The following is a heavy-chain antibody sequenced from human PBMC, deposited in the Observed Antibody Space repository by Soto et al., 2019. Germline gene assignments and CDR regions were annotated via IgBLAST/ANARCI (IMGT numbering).Heavy chain of an antibody. CDR3: AKDPQYYYDSSGYYPFDY. D-gene: IGHD3-22*01. Sequence: QVQLVESGGGVVQPGRSLRLSCAASGFTFSSYGMHWVRQAPGKGLEWVAVISYDGSNKYYADSVKGRFTISRDNSKNTLYLQMNSLRAEDTAVYHCAKDPQYYYDSSGYYPFDYWGQGTLVTVSS. V-gene: IGHV3-30*18. CDR2: ISYDGSNK. CDR1: GFTFSSYG. J-gene: IGHJ4*02.